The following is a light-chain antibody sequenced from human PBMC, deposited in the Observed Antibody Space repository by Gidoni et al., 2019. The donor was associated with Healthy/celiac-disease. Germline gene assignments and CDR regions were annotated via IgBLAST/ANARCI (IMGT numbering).Light chain of an antibody. V-gene: IGKV1-39*01. Sequence: DIQMTQSPSSLSASVGDRVTITCRASQSISSYLNWYQQKPGKAPKLLIDAASSLQSGVPSRFSGSGSGTDFTLTISSLRPEDFATYYCQQSYSTPLTFGGGTKVEIK. CDR2: AAS. J-gene: IGKJ4*01. CDR1: QSISSY. CDR3: QQSYSTPLT.